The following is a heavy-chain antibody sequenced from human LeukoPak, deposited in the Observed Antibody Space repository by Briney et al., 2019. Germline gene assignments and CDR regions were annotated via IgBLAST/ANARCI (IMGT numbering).Heavy chain of an antibody. V-gene: IGHV3-9*01. Sequence: PGGSLRLSCAAYGFTFDDYAMHLVRQAPGKGLEWVSGISWNSGSIGYADSVKGRFTISRDNAKNSLYLQMNSLRAEDTALYYCAKDMEYYDSSGGFDYWGQGTLVTVSS. J-gene: IGHJ4*02. CDR2: ISWNSGSI. D-gene: IGHD3-22*01. CDR1: GFTFDDYA. CDR3: AKDMEYYDSSGGFDY.